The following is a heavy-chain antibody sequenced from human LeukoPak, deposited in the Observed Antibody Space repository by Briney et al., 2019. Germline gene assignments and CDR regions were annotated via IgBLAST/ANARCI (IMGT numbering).Heavy chain of an antibody. CDR1: GFAFSSYP. Sequence: GGSLRLSCSASGFAFSSYPMHWVRQAPGRGLEYVSDIRSNGDSTYYADSVKGRFTISRDNSKNTLYLQMDSLRAEDTAVYYCTRYDSTRFDPWGQGTLVTVSS. D-gene: IGHD3-22*01. J-gene: IGHJ5*02. V-gene: IGHV3-64*04. CDR2: IRSNGDST. CDR3: TRYDSTRFDP.